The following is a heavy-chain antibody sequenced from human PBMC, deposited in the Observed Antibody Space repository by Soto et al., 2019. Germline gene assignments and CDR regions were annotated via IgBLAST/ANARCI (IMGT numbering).Heavy chain of an antibody. CDR3: AREDGLTIFGVVINWFDP. V-gene: IGHV3-11*01. J-gene: IGHJ5*02. D-gene: IGHD3-3*01. CDR2: ISSSGSTI. CDR1: GFTFSDYN. Sequence: QVQLVESGGGLVKPGGSLRLSCAASGFTFSDYNMSWIRQAPGKGLEWVSYISSSGSTIYYADSVKGRFTISRDNAKNALYLQMNSLRAEDTAVYYCAREDGLTIFGVVINWFDPWGQGTLVTVSS.